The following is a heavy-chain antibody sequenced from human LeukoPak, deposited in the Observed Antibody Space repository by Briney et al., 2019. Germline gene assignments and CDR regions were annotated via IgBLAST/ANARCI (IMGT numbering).Heavy chain of an antibody. V-gene: IGHV3-23*01. CDR2: ISGSGGST. CDR3: AKGGSGTWSPFYY. CDR1: GFTFSSYA. J-gene: IGHJ4*02. D-gene: IGHD1-7*01. Sequence: PGGSLRLSCAASGFTFSSYAMSWVRQAPGKGLEWVSAISGSGGSTYYADSVKGRFTISRDNSKNTLYLQTNSLRAEDKAVYYCAKGGSGTWSPFYYWGQGTLVTVSS.